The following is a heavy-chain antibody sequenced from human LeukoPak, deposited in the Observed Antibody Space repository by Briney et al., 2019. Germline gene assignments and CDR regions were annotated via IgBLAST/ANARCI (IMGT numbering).Heavy chain of an antibody. CDR3: AGHHPRNTVDF. V-gene: IGHV4-59*08. D-gene: IGHD2/OR15-2a*01. CDR2: ISDIGSI. CDR1: GGSFSGYY. Sequence: SETLSLTCAVYGGSFSGYYWSWIRQPPGKGLEWIAYISDIGSINYNSSLKSRVTISLDTSKNQFSLKLSSVTAADTAVYYCAGHHPRNTVDFWGQGTLVTVSS. J-gene: IGHJ4*02.